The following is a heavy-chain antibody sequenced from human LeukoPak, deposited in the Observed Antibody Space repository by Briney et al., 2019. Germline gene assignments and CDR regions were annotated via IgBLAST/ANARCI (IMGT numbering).Heavy chain of an antibody. D-gene: IGHD5-18*01. CDR3: AREARGGYSYVGRYYYYMDV. V-gene: IGHV3-21*01. CDR1: GFTCSSYS. Sequence: PGGSLTLSCAAYGFTCSSYSMNWVRQAPGKGLEWVSSISSSSSYIYYGDSVNGRFTISRDNAKNSLYLQMNNLRAEDTAVYYCAREARGGYSYVGRYYYYMDVWDKGTTVTVSS. J-gene: IGHJ6*03. CDR2: ISSSSSYI.